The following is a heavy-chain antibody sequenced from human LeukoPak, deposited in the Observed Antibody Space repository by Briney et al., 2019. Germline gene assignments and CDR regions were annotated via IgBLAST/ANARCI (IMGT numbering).Heavy chain of an antibody. Sequence: ASVKVSCKASGYTFTGYYMHWVRQAPGQGLEWMGWINHNSGGTNYAQKFQGRVTMTRDTSISTVYMELSRLRSDDTAVYYCARRYGVAGIDYWGQGTLVTVSS. D-gene: IGHD6-19*01. CDR1: GYTFTGYY. J-gene: IGHJ4*02. CDR2: INHNSGGT. CDR3: ARRYGVAGIDY. V-gene: IGHV1-2*02.